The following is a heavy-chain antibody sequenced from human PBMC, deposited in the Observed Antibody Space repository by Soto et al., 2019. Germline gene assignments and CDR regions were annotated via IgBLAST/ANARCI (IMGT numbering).Heavy chain of an antibody. D-gene: IGHD3-10*01. CDR3: ARDGYDGSGSPYPAF. Sequence: SETLSLTCTVSGASMSEYFWSWIRQSPGKGLEWIGYFYYLGSTDYNPSLKSRVTISVDTSKRQFSLRLTSVTAADTAVYYCARDGYDGSGSPYPAFWGPGTQVTVSS. J-gene: IGHJ4*02. CDR2: FYYLGST. CDR1: GASMSEYF. V-gene: IGHV4-59*01.